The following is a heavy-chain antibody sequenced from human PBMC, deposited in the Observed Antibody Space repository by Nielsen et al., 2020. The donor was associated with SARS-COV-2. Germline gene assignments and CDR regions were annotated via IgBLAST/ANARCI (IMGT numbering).Heavy chain of an antibody. J-gene: IGHJ4*02. CDR3: AKDKVYYDFWSGYYDY. V-gene: IGHV3-23*01. CDR2: ISGSGGST. CDR1: GFTFDDYA. D-gene: IGHD3-3*01. Sequence: GESLKISCAASGFTFDDYAMHWVRQAPGKGLEWVSAISGSGGSTYYADSVKGRFTISRDNSKNTLYLQMNSLRAEDTAVYYCAKDKVYYDFWSGYYDYWGQGTTVTVSS.